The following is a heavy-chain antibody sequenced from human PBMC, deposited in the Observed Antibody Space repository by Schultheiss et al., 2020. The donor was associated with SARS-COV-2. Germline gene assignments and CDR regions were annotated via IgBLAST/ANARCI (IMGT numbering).Heavy chain of an antibody. D-gene: IGHD2-2*01. J-gene: IGHJ5*02. CDR2: INHSGST. CDR1: GGSFSGYY. V-gene: IGHV4-34*01. Sequence: SQTLSLTCAVYGGSFSGYYWSWIRQPPGKGLEWIGEINHSGSTNYNPSLKSRVTISVDTSKNQFSLKLSSVTAADTAVYYCARDQESYCSSTSCYGIDPWGQGTLVTVSS. CDR3: ARDQESYCSSTSCYGIDP.